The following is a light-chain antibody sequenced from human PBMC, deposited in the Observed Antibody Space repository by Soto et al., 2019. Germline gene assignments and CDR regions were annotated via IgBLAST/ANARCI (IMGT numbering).Light chain of an antibody. V-gene: IGKV1-39*01. CDR3: QQSYSTPPYT. CDR1: QSISSY. Sequence: DIQMTQSPSSLSASVGDRVTITCRASQSISSYLNWYQQKPGKAPKLLIYAASSLQSGVPSRFSGSRSGTDFTLTISSLQPEDFATYSCQQSYSTPPYTFSQGTKLEIK. CDR2: AAS. J-gene: IGKJ2*01.